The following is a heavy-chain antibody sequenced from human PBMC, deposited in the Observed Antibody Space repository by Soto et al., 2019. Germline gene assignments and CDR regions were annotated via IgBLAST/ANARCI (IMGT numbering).Heavy chain of an antibody. CDR2: ISSSSSYI. CDR1: GFTFSSYS. D-gene: IGHD6-19*01. CDR3: AREGQWLGYYYYGMDV. J-gene: IGHJ6*02. Sequence: LRLSCAASGFTFSSYSMNWVRQAPGKGLEWVSSISSSSSYIYYADSVKGRFTISRDNAKNSLYLQMNSLRAEDTAVYYCAREGQWLGYYYYGMDVWGQGTTVTVS. V-gene: IGHV3-21*01.